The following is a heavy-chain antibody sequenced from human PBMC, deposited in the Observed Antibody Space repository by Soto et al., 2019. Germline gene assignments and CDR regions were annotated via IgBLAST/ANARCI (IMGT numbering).Heavy chain of an antibody. CDR1: GGSFSGYY. D-gene: IGHD3-10*01. V-gene: IGHV4-34*01. CDR3: ARGHSLLLWFGEVGMDV. J-gene: IGHJ6*02. Sequence: TSETLSLTCAVYGGSFSGYYWSWIRQPPGKGLEWIGEINHSGSTNYNPSLKSRVTISVDTSKNQFSLKLSSVTAADTAVYYCARGHSLLLWFGEVGMDVWGQGTRVTVSS. CDR2: INHSGST.